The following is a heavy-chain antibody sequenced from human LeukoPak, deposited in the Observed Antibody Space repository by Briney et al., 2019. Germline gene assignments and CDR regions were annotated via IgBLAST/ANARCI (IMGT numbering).Heavy chain of an antibody. Sequence: PGGSLRLSCAASGFTFSSYAMHWVRQAPGKGLEWVAVMSYDGSNKYYADSVKGRFTISRDNSKNTLYLQMNSLRAEDTAVYYCARDQIGIVVVTVDAFDIWGQGTMVTVSS. CDR2: MSYDGSNK. J-gene: IGHJ3*02. CDR1: GFTFSSYA. D-gene: IGHD3-22*01. V-gene: IGHV3-30*04. CDR3: ARDQIGIVVVTVDAFDI.